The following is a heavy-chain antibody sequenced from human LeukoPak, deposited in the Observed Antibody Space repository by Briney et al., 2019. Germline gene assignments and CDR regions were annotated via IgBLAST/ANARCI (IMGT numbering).Heavy chain of an antibody. Sequence: SETLSLTCTVSGGSISSSGYCWGWIRQPPGKGLEWIGSIDYSGNTNYNPSLKSRVTISVDMSKNQFSLKLSSVTATDTAVYYCARQLYSSGSYYAPMDVWGKGTTVTISS. CDR2: IDYSGNT. V-gene: IGHV4-39*01. J-gene: IGHJ6*03. D-gene: IGHD3-10*01. CDR3: ARQLYSSGSYYAPMDV. CDR1: GGSISSSGYC.